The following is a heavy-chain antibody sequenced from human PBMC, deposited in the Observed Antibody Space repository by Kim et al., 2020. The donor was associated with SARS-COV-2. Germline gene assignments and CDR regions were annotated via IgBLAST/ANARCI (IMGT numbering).Heavy chain of an antibody. CDR3: ANPRQPDY. V-gene: IGHV3-23*01. D-gene: IGHD6-13*01. CDR2: GDTP. Sequence: GDTPTYSDPVAGRFTVSRDNSKNTLYLQMSSLRAEDTAIYYCANPRQPDYWGQGTLVTVSS. J-gene: IGHJ4*02.